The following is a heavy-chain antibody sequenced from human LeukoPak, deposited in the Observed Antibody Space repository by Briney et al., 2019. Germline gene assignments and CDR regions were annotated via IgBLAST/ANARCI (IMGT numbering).Heavy chain of an antibody. J-gene: IGHJ3*02. CDR1: GGSISSGSYY. CDR3: ARSDGYGLVGI. V-gene: IGHV4-39*07. D-gene: IGHD3-10*01. Sequence: SETLSLTCTVSGGSISSGSYYWGWIRQPPGKGLEWVASIYYSGSTYYNPSLKSRVTISVDTSKNQFSLTLSSVTAADTAVYYCARSDGYGLVGIWGQGTMVTVSS. CDR2: IYYSGST.